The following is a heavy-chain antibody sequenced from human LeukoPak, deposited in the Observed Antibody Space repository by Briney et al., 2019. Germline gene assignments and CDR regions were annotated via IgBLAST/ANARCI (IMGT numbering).Heavy chain of an antibody. Sequence: PGGSLRLSCAASGFTVSSNYMSWVRQAPGKGLEWVSAISGSGGSTYYADSVKGRFTISRDNSKNTLYLQMNSLRAEDTAVYYCAKDLRVAAAGPWGQGTLVTVSS. CDR1: GFTVSSNY. CDR3: AKDLRVAAAGP. J-gene: IGHJ5*02. CDR2: ISGSGGST. D-gene: IGHD6-13*01. V-gene: IGHV3-23*01.